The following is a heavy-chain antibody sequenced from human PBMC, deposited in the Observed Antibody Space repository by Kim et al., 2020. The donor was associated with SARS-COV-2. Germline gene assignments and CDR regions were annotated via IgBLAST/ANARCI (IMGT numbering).Heavy chain of an antibody. Sequence: GGSLRLSCAASGFTFNSYAMNWVRQAPGKGLECVSAITASGGNTYYADSVKGRFTISRDNSKKMVYLQMNSLRAEDTAVYYCAKGAGYSYGSYYFDYWGRGTLVTVSS. CDR1: GFTFNSYA. V-gene: IGHV3-23*01. D-gene: IGHD5-18*01. CDR2: ITASGGNT. CDR3: AKGAGYSYGSYYFDY. J-gene: IGHJ4*02.